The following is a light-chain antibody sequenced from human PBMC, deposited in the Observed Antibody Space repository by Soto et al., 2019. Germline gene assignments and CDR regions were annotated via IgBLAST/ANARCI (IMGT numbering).Light chain of an antibody. CDR2: DVY. V-gene: IGLV2-14*03. Sequence: QSALTQPASVSGSPGQSITISCAGTSSDVVGSNYVSWYQQHPGKAPKLMIYDVYNRPSGVSNRFSGSKSGNTASLTISGIHAEDEADYYCSSHSSSCNIEVFGAGTKLTVL. J-gene: IGLJ2*01. CDR1: SSDVVGSNY. CDR3: SSHSSSCNIEV.